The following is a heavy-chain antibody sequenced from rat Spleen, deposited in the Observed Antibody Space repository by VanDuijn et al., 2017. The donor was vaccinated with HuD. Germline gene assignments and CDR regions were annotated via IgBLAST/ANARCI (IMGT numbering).Heavy chain of an antibody. D-gene: IGHD1-1*01. CDR2: INSAGTT. CDR1: GHSITSSYR. CDR3: ARSDGVHYYLPFAD. V-gene: IGHV3-3*01. Sequence: EVQLQESGPGPVKVSESLSLTCSVTGHSITSSYRWNWIRKFPGNKLEWIGYINSAGTTNYNPSLKSRISITRDTSKNQFFLQVNSVSSEDTATYYCARSDGVHYYLPFADWGQGTLVTASS. J-gene: IGHJ3*01.